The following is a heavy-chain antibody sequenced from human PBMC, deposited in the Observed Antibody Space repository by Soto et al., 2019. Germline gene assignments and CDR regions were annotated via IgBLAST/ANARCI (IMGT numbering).Heavy chain of an antibody. CDR3: ASSAYSKKGY. CDR1: GFTFSSYW. Sequence: GSLRLSCAASGFTFSSYWMSWVRQAPGKGLEWVANIKPDGSEKYYVDSVKGRFTISRDNAKNSLYLQTNSLRAEDTAVYFCASSAYSKKGYWGQGTLVSSPQ. J-gene: IGHJ4*02. V-gene: IGHV3-7*01. D-gene: IGHD4-4*01. CDR2: IKPDGSEK.